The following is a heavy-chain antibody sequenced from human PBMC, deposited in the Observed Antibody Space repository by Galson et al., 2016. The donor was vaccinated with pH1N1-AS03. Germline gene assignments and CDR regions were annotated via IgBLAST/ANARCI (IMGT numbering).Heavy chain of an antibody. D-gene: IGHD5-12*01. CDR1: GFTFSSYR. CDR2: IGKGSGII. J-gene: IGHJ6*02. Sequence: SLRLSCAASGFTFSSYRMNWVRHAPGKGLEWVSYIGKGSGIIYYADSVRGRFTISRDDVDNSLYLQMHSLRDEGTAVYYCAREYNGHDPRYLYGMDVWGQGTTVIVSS. V-gene: IGHV3-48*02. CDR3: AREYNGHDPRYLYGMDV.